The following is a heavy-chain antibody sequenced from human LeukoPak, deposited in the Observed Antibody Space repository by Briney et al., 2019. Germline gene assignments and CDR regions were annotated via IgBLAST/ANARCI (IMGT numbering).Heavy chain of an antibody. D-gene: IGHD6-19*01. Sequence: SETLSLTCTVSGGSVSSGSYYWSWIRQPPGKGLEWIGYIYYSGSTNYNPSLKSRVTISVDTSKNQFSLKLSSVTAADTAVYYCARAVADSFDYWRQGTLVTVSS. CDR2: IYYSGST. V-gene: IGHV4-61*01. CDR1: GGSVSSGSYY. J-gene: IGHJ4*02. CDR3: ARAVADSFDY.